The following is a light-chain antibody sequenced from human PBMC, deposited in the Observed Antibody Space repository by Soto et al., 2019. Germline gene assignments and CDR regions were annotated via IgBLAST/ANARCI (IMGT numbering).Light chain of an antibody. J-gene: IGKJ1*01. CDR3: QQYNNWSWT. V-gene: IGKV3-15*01. Sequence: IVMTQSPATLSVSPGERATLSCRASQSVSSDLAWYHQKPGQAPRLVVYGASTSATGIPAMFSGGGSGTESTLTINNLQHEDYAVYYCQQYNNWSWTLGQGSRVDI. CDR2: GAS. CDR1: QSVSSD.